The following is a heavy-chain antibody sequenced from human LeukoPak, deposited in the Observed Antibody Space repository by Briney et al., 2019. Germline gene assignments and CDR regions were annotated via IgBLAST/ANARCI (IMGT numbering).Heavy chain of an antibody. J-gene: IGHJ4*02. Sequence: ASVKVSCKASGYTFTGYYMHWVRQAPGQGLEWIGWINPNSGGTNYAQKFQGRATMTRDTSISTAYMELSRLRSDDTAVYYCARDRIAVAGRAFCYFDYWGQGTLVTVSS. CDR1: GYTFTGYY. V-gene: IGHV1-2*02. D-gene: IGHD6-19*01. CDR3: ARDRIAVAGRAFCYFDY. CDR2: INPNSGGT.